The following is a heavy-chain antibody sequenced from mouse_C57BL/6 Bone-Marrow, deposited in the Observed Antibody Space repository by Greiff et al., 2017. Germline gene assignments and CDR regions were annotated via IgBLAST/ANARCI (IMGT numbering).Heavy chain of an antibody. V-gene: IGHV5-6*02. D-gene: IGHD2-4*01. CDR2: ISSGGSYT. J-gene: IGHJ1*03. CDR3: ARRGIYYDYDWYFDV. Sequence: DVMLVESGGDLVKPGGSLKLSCAASGFTFSSYGMSWVRQTPDKRLEWVATISSGGSYTYYPDSVKGRFTISRDNAKNTLYLQMSSLKSEDTAMYYWARRGIYYDYDWYFDVWGTGTTVTVSS. CDR1: GFTFSSYG.